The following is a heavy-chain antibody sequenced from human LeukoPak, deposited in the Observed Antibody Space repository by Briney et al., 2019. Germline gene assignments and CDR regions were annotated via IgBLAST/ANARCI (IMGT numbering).Heavy chain of an antibody. D-gene: IGHD3-3*01. Sequence: PGGSLRLSCAASGFTISSNYMSWVRQAPGKGLEWVSVIYSGGSTYYADSVKGRFTISRDSSKNALYLQMNSLRAEDTAVYYCARDSGAYYDFWSGYYNNYYYYYMDVWGKGTTVTVSS. CDR1: GFTISSNY. J-gene: IGHJ6*03. CDR2: IYSGGST. CDR3: ARDSGAYYDFWSGYYNNYYYYYMDV. V-gene: IGHV3-66*02.